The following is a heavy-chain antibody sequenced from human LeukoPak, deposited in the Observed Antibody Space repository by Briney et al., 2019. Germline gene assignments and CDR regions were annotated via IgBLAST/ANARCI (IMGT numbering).Heavy chain of an antibody. D-gene: IGHD3-22*01. Sequence: PSQTLSLTCTVSVGPISSSSHYCGSIRQPPGKGLEWIGSIYYSGRTYYNPSLKSRVTISVDTSKNQFSLKLSSVTAADTAVYYCASPNYYDSSGYYAWGQGTLVTVSS. J-gene: IGHJ5*02. V-gene: IGHV4-39*01. CDR2: IYYSGRT. CDR3: ASPNYYDSSGYYA. CDR1: VGPISSSSHY.